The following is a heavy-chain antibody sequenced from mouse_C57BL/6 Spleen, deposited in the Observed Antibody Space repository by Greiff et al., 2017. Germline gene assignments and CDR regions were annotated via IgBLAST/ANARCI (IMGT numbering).Heavy chain of an antibody. J-gene: IGHJ3*01. CDR3: ATNWDWFAY. CDR1: GYTFTSYD. Sequence: QVQLQQSGPELVKPGASVKLSCKASGYTFTSYDINWVKQRPGQGLEWIGWIYPRAGSTKYNEKFKGKATLTVDTSSSTAYMELHSLTSEDSAVYFCATNWDWFAYWGQGTLVTVSA. CDR2: IYPRAGST. D-gene: IGHD4-1*01. V-gene: IGHV1-85*01.